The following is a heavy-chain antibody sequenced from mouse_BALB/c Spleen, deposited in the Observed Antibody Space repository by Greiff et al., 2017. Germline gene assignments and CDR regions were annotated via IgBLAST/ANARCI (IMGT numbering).Heavy chain of an antibody. CDR2: ISSGGSYT. D-gene: IGHD2-14*01. V-gene: IGHV5-9-4*01. J-gene: IGHJ2*01. CDR1: GFTFSSYA. Sequence: EVKLVESGGGLVKPGGSLKLSCAASGFTFSSYAMSWVRQSPEKRLEWVAEISSGGSYTYYPDTVTGRFTISRDNAKNTLYLEMSSLRSEDTAMYYCARDRYDDGPFDYWGQGTTLTVSS. CDR3: ARDRYDDGPFDY.